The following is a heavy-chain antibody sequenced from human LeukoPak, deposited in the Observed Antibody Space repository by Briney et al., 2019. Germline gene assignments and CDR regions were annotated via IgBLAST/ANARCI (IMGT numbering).Heavy chain of an antibody. D-gene: IGHD3-10*01. Sequence: GGSLRLSCAASGFTFSSYGMHWVRQAPGKGLEWVAFIRYDGSNKYYADSVKGRFTISRDNSKNTLYLQMNSLRAEDTAVYYCAKVRMVRGVDFDYWGQGTLVTVSS. CDR3: AKVRMVRGVDFDY. V-gene: IGHV3-30*02. CDR1: GFTFSSYG. CDR2: IRYDGSNK. J-gene: IGHJ4*02.